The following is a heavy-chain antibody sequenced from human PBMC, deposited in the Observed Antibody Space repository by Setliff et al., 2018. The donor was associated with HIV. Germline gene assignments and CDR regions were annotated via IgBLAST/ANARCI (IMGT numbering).Heavy chain of an antibody. D-gene: IGHD3-16*01. CDR3: ARDRGTPDKCFDP. Sequence: PGGSLRLSCAASGFTFSSYAMTWVRQAPGKGLEWVAVIWYDGNNKYYADSVKGRFTISRDNSKNTLFLQMNSLSPEDTALYYCARDRGTPDKCFDPWGQGTLVTVSS. CDR2: IWYDGNNK. J-gene: IGHJ5*02. V-gene: IGHV3-33*08. CDR1: GFTFSSYA.